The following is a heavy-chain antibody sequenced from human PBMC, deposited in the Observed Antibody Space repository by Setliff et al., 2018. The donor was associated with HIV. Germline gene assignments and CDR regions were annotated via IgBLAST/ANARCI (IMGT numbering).Heavy chain of an antibody. D-gene: IGHD4-17*01. Sequence: PGGSLRLSCAASGFTFDDYGMSWVRQAPGKGLEWVSGINWNGGSTGYADSVKGRFTISRDNSKNALYLQMDSLRDEDTAVYFCVKDDHGSYDRLFYFDYWGQGTLVTVSS. CDR2: INWNGGST. V-gene: IGHV3-20*04. CDR1: GFTFDDYG. J-gene: IGHJ4*02. CDR3: VKDDHGSYDRLFYFDY.